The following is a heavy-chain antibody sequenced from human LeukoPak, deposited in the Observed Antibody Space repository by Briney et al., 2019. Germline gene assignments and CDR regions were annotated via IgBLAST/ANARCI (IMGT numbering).Heavy chain of an antibody. J-gene: IGHJ4*02. CDR3: ASSPGYSSGWYDY. D-gene: IGHD6-19*01. CDR2: IYYSGST. CDR1: GGSISSYY. Sequence: PSETLSLTCTVSGGSISSYYWSWIRQPPGKGLEWIGYIYYSGSTNYNPSLKSRVTISVDTPKNQFSLKLSSVTAADTAVYYCASSPGYSSGWYDYWGQGTLVTVSS. V-gene: IGHV4-59*08.